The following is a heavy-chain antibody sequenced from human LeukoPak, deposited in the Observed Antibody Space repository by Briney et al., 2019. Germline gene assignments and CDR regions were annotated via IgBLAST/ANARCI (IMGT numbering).Heavy chain of an antibody. CDR3: ARNFYGSGNCFFDF. CDR1: GVSISSSNW. Sequence: SGTLSLTRAVSGVSISSSNWWSWVRQPPGKGLEWIGEIYHSGSTNNNPSLTSRVTISVDKSKNQFSLKLSSVTAADTAVYYCARNFYGSGNCFFDFWGQGTLVTVSS. D-gene: IGHD3-10*01. J-gene: IGHJ4*02. V-gene: IGHV4-4*02. CDR2: IYHSGST.